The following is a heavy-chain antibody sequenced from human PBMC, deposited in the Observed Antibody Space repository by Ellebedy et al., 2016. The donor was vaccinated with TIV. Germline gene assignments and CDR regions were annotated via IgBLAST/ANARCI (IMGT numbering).Heavy chain of an antibody. V-gene: IGHV3-23*01. D-gene: IGHD5-24*01. J-gene: IGHJ3*02. CDR3: AKDQVAGDGRWVFDM. CDR1: GFNLSPFA. CDR2: IFGNGGGI. Sequence: GESLKISCTASGFNLSPFAMGWVRQTPGKGLEWVSGIFGNGGGISYSDSVKGRFTISRDNSKNTLYLHMNSLRVEDTATYYCAKDQVAGDGRWVFDMWGQGTKVTVSS.